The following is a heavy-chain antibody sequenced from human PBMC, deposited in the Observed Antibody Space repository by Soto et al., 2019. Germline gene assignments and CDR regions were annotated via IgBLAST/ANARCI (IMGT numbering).Heavy chain of an antibody. J-gene: IGHJ3*02. V-gene: IGHV1-8*01. Sequence: QVQLVQSAAEVKKPGASVKVSCKASGYTFTSYDINWVRQATGQGLARMGWMNPNSGNTGYAQKFQGRGPRTRNTSISTAYMKLSSLRSEDTDVYYCAWSNISRATQDAFDIWGQGTMVTVSS. CDR2: MNPNSGNT. CDR3: AWSNISRATQDAFDI. D-gene: IGHD3-3*01. CDR1: GYTFTSYD.